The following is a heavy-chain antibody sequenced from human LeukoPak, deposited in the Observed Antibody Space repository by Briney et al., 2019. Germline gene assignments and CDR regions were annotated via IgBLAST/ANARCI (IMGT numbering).Heavy chain of an antibody. Sequence: SXDXRXXXYXXCVKXRXNISXDNSKNTLYLQMNSMRAEXTAAYXCARDEGAGYFDYWGQGTLVTVSS. CDR3: ARDEGAGYFDY. V-gene: IGHV3-30*01. D-gene: IGHD1-26*01. J-gene: IGHJ4*02. CDR2: SXDXRXX.